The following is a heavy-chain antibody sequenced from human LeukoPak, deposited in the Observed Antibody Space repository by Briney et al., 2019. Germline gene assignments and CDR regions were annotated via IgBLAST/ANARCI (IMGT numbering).Heavy chain of an antibody. Sequence: PGGSLRLSCAASGFSFSIYAMSWVRQAPGKGLEWVSATSGGGATYYADSVKGRFTISRDNSKNTLYLQMNSLRAEDTAVYYCAKSSGLGGAVASFDQWGQGTLVTVSS. CDR2: TSGGGAT. CDR3: AKSSGLGGAVASFDQ. D-gene: IGHD3-16*01. CDR1: GFSFSIYA. J-gene: IGHJ4*02. V-gene: IGHV3-23*01.